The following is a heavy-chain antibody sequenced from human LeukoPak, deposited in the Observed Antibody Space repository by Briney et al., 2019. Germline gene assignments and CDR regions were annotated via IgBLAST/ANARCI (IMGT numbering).Heavy chain of an antibody. CDR1: GFTFSSYG. D-gene: IGHD3-10*01. CDR2: IRYDGSNK. J-gene: IGHJ4*02. Sequence: RPGGSLRLSCAASGFTFSSYGMHWVRQAPGKGLEWVAFIRYDGSNKYYADSVKGRFTISRDNAKNSLYLQMNSLRAEDTAVYYCARKAGYYGSGSYDYWGQGTLVTVSS. CDR3: ARKAGYYGSGSYDY. V-gene: IGHV3-30*02.